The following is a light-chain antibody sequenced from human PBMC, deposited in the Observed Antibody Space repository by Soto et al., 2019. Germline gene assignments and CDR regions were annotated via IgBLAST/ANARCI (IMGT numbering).Light chain of an antibody. Sequence: QSVLTQPPSVSGAPGQRVTISCTGSSSNIGAGYDVHWYQQLPGTAPKLLIYGNSNRPSGVPDRFSGSKSGTSASLAITGRQAEDEADYYCQSYDRSLSPYVFGTGTKLTVL. CDR1: SSNIGAGYD. CDR3: QSYDRSLSPYV. CDR2: GNS. V-gene: IGLV1-40*01. J-gene: IGLJ1*01.